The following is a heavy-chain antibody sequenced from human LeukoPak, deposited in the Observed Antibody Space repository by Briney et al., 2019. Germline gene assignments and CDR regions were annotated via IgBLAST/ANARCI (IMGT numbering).Heavy chain of an antibody. V-gene: IGHV3-9*01. CDR1: GFNFGNYA. CDR2: ISLNSHTI. D-gene: IGHD6-6*01. CDR3: TKVAVSSSSGKVYYYMDV. Sequence: PGGSLRLSCAASGFNFGNYAMHWVRQAPGKGLEWVSGISLNSHTIAYADSGRRRFTISRDSAENSLYLQMKSLRAEDSALYYCTKVAVSSSSGKVYYYMDVSGKGATVTVSS. J-gene: IGHJ6*03.